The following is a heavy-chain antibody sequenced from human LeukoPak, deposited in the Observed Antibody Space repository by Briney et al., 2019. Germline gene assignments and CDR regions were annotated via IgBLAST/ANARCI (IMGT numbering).Heavy chain of an antibody. CDR2: ISGSGGST. D-gene: IGHD3-22*01. CDR3: AKDPEYYYDSSGYFNDAFDI. J-gene: IGHJ3*02. CDR1: GFTFSSYA. V-gene: IGHV3-23*01. Sequence: GSLRLSCAASGFTFSSYAMSWVRQAPGKGLEWVSAISGSGGSTYYADSVKGRFTISRDNSKNTLYLQMNSLRAEDTAVYYCAKDPEYYYDSSGYFNDAFDIWGQGTMVTVSS.